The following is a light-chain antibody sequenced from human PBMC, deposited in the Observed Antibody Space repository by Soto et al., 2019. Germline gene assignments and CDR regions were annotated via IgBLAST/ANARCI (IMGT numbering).Light chain of an antibody. Sequence: DIQMTQSPSNLSASVGDRVNITCRASQSVSRWLAWYQQKPGKAPKALIYDASTLRSGVPSRFSGGGSGTEFTLIISSLQPDDFATDYCQQYNTYSTFGQGTRLEI. J-gene: IGKJ5*01. CDR1: QSVSRW. V-gene: IGKV1-5*01. CDR2: DAS. CDR3: QQYNTYST.